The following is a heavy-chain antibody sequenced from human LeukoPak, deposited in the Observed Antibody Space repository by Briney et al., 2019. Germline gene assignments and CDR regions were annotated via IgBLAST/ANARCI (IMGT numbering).Heavy chain of an antibody. CDR1: GYTFTGYY. J-gene: IGHJ5*02. V-gene: IGHV1-2*02. CDR3: ARVTVGASWFDP. D-gene: IGHD1-26*01. Sequence: ASVEVSCKASGYTFTGYYMHWVRQAPGQGLEWMGWINPNSGGTNYAQKFQGRVTMTRDTSISTAYMELSRLRSDDTAVYYCARVTVGASWFDPWGQGTLVTVSS. CDR2: INPNSGGT.